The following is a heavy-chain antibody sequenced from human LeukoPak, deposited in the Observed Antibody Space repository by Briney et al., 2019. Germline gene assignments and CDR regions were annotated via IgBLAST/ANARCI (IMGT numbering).Heavy chain of an antibody. Sequence: GGSLRLSCAASGFTFSSYAMHWVRQPPGKGLEWVSVIYKDGRTFYTDSVKGRFTVSRDNSKNTVYLQMSSLRVEDTAVYYCAKSLTYYHENSDSIWGQGTLVTVSS. CDR2: IYKDGRT. D-gene: IGHD3-22*01. J-gene: IGHJ4*02. V-gene: IGHV3-53*01. CDR3: AKSLTYYHENSDSI. CDR1: GFTFSSYA.